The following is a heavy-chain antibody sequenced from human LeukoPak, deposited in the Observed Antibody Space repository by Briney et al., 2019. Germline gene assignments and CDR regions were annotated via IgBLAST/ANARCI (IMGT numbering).Heavy chain of an antibody. J-gene: IGHJ4*02. D-gene: IGHD5-24*01. Sequence: GGSLRLSCAASGFTFSSYWMHWVRQAPGKGLVWVSRINGDGSSTSYADSVKGRFTISRDNAKNTLYLRMNSLRAEDTAVYYCARARDGYNSSRAGDYWGQGTLVTVSS. V-gene: IGHV3-74*01. CDR3: ARARDGYNSSRAGDY. CDR1: GFTFSSYW. CDR2: INGDGSST.